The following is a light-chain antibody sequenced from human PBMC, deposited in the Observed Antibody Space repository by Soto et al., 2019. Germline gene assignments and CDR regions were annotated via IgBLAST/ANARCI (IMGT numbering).Light chain of an antibody. Sequence: DIQMTQSPSTLSASVGDRVTITCRADQSITRWLAWFQQKPGKAPSLLIYDATNLQPGVPSRFSGSGSGTEFTLTSSSLQXXXFATYYCQQYNGYSHSFGQGTKVDIK. V-gene: IGKV1-5*01. CDR3: QQYNGYSHS. J-gene: IGKJ2*01. CDR1: QSITRW. CDR2: DAT.